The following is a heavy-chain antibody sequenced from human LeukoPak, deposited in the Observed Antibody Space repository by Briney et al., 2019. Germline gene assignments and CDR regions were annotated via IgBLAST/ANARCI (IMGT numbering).Heavy chain of an antibody. D-gene: IGHD3-10*01. Sequence: PGGSLRLSCAASGFTFSSYGMHWVRQAPGKGLEWVAVIWYDGSNKYYADSVKGRFTISRGNSKNTLYLQMNSLRAEDTAVYYCAREWRGSVDAFDIWGQGTMVTVSS. CDR3: AREWRGSVDAFDI. J-gene: IGHJ3*02. CDR1: GFTFSSYG. V-gene: IGHV3-33*01. CDR2: IWYDGSNK.